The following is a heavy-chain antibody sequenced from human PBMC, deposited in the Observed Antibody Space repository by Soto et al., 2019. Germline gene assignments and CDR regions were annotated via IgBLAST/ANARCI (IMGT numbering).Heavy chain of an antibody. CDR2: IYYSGST. CDR3: AREMNYYDSSGDSYFDY. CDR1: GGSISSGTYH. V-gene: IGHV4-31*03. J-gene: IGHJ4*02. Sequence: QVQLQESGPGLVKPSQTLSLTCTVSGGSISSGTYHWSWIRQHPGKGLEWIGYIYYSGSTYYNPSLKSRVTLSVDTSKNQFSLRLSSVTAADTAVYYCAREMNYYDSSGDSYFDYWGQGTLVTVSS. D-gene: IGHD3-22*01.